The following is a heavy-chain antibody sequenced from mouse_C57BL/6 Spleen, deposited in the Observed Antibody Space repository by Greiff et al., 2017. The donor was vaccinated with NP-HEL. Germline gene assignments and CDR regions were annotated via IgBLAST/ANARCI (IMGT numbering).Heavy chain of an antibody. Sequence: QVQLQQPGAELVKPGASVKLSCKASGYTFTSYWMHWVKQRPGRGLEWIGRIDPNSGGTKYNEKFKSKATLTVDKPSSKAYMQLSSLTSEDSAVYYCARELTQLRLQGAMDYWGQGTSVTVSS. V-gene: IGHV1-72*01. CDR2: IDPNSGGT. CDR1: GYTFTSYW. D-gene: IGHD3-2*02. CDR3: ARELTQLRLQGAMDY. J-gene: IGHJ4*01.